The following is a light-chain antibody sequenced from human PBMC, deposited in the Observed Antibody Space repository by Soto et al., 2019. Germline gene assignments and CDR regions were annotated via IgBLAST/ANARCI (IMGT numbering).Light chain of an antibody. Sequence: QSALTQPASVSGSPGQSITISCTGTSSDVGGYNLVSWYQQYPDKAPKLMIFDVNTRPSGVSNRFSGSKSGNTASLTISGLQAEDEAGYYCSSYKSSSTLPYVFGTGTKLTVL. CDR3: SSYKSSSTLPYV. J-gene: IGLJ1*01. CDR1: SSDVGGYNL. CDR2: DVN. V-gene: IGLV2-14*01.